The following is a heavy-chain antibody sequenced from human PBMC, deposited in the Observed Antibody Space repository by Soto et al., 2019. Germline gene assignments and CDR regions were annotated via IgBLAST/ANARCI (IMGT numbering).Heavy chain of an antibody. CDR2: IYPGDSDT. J-gene: IGHJ6*02. CDR1: GYKFTSYW. Sequence: PGESLKISCEGSGYKFTSYWVGWVRQMPGKGLEWMGIIYPGDSDTRYSPSFQGQVSISADKSISTAYLQWSSLKASDTAMYYCARHKARYYDILTGPSYYYGMDVWGQGTTVTVSS. CDR3: ARHKARYYDILTGPSYYYGMDV. V-gene: IGHV5-51*01. D-gene: IGHD3-9*01.